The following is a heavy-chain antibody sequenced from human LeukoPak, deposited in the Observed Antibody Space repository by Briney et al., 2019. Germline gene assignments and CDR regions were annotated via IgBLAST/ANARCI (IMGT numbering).Heavy chain of an antibody. CDR1: GGSISSGGYS. Sequence: SQTLSLTCAVSGGSISSGGYSWSWIRQPPGKGLEWIGYIYHSGSTYHNPSLKSRVTISVDRSKNQFSLKLSSVTAADTAVYYCARGPITMIVVDQFDYWGQGTLVTVSS. V-gene: IGHV4-30-2*01. CDR2: IYHSGST. J-gene: IGHJ4*02. CDR3: ARGPITMIVVDQFDY. D-gene: IGHD3-22*01.